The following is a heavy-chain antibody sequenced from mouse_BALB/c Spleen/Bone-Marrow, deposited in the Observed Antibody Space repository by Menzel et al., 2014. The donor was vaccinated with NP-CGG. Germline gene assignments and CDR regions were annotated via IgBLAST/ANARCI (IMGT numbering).Heavy chain of an antibody. CDR2: IRNKANGYTT. CDR1: GFTFTDYY. J-gene: IGHJ2*01. CDR3: ARDDYGRGY. Sequence: VVESGGGLVQPGGSLRLSCATSGFTFTDYYMSWVRQPPGKALEWLGFIRNKANGYTTEYSASVKGRFTISRDNSQSILYLQMNTLRAEDSATYYCARDDYGRGYWGQGTTLTVSS. D-gene: IGHD1-1*01. V-gene: IGHV7-3*02.